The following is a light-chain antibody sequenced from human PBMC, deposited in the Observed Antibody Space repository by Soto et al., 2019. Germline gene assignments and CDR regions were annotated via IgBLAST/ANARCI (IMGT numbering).Light chain of an antibody. CDR3: SSYAGGNAGGDNYEI. J-gene: IGLJ2*01. V-gene: IGLV2-8*01. Sequence: QSALTQPPSASGSPGQSVTISCTGTSSDVGAYDYVFWYQHHPGRAPKLIISEVTKRPSGVPDRFSGSKSGNTASLTVSGLQADDEAEYYCSSYAGGNAGGDNYEIFGGGTQLTVL. CDR2: EVT. CDR1: SSDVGAYDY.